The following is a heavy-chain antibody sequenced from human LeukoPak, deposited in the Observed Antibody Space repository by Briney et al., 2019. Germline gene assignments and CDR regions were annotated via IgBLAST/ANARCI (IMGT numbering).Heavy chain of an antibody. CDR3: ARAPPTYYYGSGSHPYYGMDV. CDR1: GGSISSGDYY. D-gene: IGHD3-10*01. V-gene: IGHV4-30-4*01. J-gene: IGHJ6*04. CDR2: IYYSGST. Sequence: SETLSLTCTVSGGSISSGDYYWSWIRQPPGKGLEWIGYIYYSGSTYYNPSLKSRVTISVDTSKNQFSLKLSSVTAADTAVYYCARAPPTYYYGSGSHPYYGMDVWGEGTTVAVSS.